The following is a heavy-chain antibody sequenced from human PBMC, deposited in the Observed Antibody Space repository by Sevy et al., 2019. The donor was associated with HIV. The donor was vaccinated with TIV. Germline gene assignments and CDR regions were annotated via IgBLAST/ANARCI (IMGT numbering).Heavy chain of an antibody. CDR1: GFTFSSYA. D-gene: IGHD1-26*01. CDR2: ISGSGGST. V-gene: IGHV3-23*01. CDR3: AKPAISVSYYAGLVY. Sequence: GGSLRLSCAASGFTFSSYAMSWVRQAPGKGLEWVSAISGSGGSTYYADSVKGRFTISRDNSKNTLYLQMNSLGAEDTDVYDCAKPAISVSYYAGLVYWGQGTLVTVSS. J-gene: IGHJ4*02.